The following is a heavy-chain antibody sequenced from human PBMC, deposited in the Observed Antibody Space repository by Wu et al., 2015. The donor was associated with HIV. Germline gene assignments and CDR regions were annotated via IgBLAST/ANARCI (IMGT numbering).Heavy chain of an antibody. V-gene: IGHV1-46*03. CDR3: NRGMQRWVNDAFDI. J-gene: IGHJ3*02. Sequence: QVQLVQSGAEMKKPGASVNISCKASGYAFTSYYIHWVRQAPGQGLEWMGLINPGIGSTYYAEKFQGRVTMTRDTSTNTVNMQLDTLTSEDTAVYYCNRGMQRWVNDAFDIWGQGTMVTVSS. D-gene: IGHD6-25*01. CDR2: INPGIGST. CDR1: GYAFTSYY.